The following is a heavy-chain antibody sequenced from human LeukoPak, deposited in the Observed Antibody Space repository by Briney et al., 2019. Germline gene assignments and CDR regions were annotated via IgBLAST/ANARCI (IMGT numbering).Heavy chain of an antibody. CDR3: VRWGY. D-gene: IGHD3-16*01. CDR1: GFXFSSYE. Sequence: GGSLRLSCAASGFXFSSYEMNWVRQAPGKGLEWVSYISSSGSTIKYVDSVKGRFTISRDNGKNSLHLQMNSLRAEDTAVYYCVRWGYWGQGTLVTVSS. V-gene: IGHV3-48*03. CDR2: ISSSGSTI. J-gene: IGHJ4*02.